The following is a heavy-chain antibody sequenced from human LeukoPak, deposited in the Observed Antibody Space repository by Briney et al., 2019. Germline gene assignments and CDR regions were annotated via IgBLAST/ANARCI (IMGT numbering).Heavy chain of an antibody. V-gene: IGHV1-2*02. D-gene: IGHD2-2*01. Sequence: GASVKVSCKASGYIFNGYYMHWVRQAPGQGLEWMGWINPYSGGTNYAQKFQGRVTMTRDTSISTAHMELSRLRSDDTAVYYCARVEEKSVPTYWSFDVWGRGTLVTVSS. CDR1: GYIFNGYY. CDR3: ARVEEKSVPTYWSFDV. CDR2: INPYSGGT. J-gene: IGHJ2*01.